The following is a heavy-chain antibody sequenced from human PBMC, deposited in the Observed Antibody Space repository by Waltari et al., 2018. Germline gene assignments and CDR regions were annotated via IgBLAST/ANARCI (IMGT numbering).Heavy chain of an antibody. CDR1: GRSFSGYY. CDR3: ARLAGTPHFKIYYYYGMDV. J-gene: IGHJ6*01. D-gene: IGHD1-1*01. Sequence: QVQLQQWGAGLLKPSETLSLTCAVYGRSFSGYYWSWIRQPPVKGLELIGEINHSGSTNYNPALKSRVTISVDTSKNQFSLKRSSVTAEDTAVYYCARLAGTPHFKIYYYYGMDVWGQGTTVTVSS. V-gene: IGHV4-34*01. CDR2: INHSGST.